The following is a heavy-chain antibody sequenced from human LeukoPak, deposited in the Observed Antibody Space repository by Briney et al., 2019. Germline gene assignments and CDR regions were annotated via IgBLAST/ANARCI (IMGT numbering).Heavy chain of an antibody. CDR1: GFTFSSYW. CDR2: IKQDGSEK. V-gene: IGHV3-7*01. D-gene: IGHD3-3*01. CDR3: ARGLRFLEWLSLEYHWFDP. Sequence: GGSLRLSCAASGFTFSSYWMSWVRQAPGKRLEWVANIKQDGSEKYYVDSVRGRFTISRDNAKNSLYLQMNSLRAEDTAVYYCARGLRFLEWLSLEYHWFDPWGQGTLVTVSP. J-gene: IGHJ5*02.